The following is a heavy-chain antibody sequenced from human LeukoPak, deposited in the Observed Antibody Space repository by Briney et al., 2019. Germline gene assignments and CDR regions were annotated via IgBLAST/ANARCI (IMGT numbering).Heavy chain of an antibody. V-gene: IGHV3-48*01. CDR1: GFIFASYG. Sequence: GGSLRLSCSASGFIFASYGMNWVRQAPGSGLRWVAYISAGSSNTFYADSVKGRFTISRDDADNFLHLQMNSLSAEDTAVYYCARSAVQANTPFYFDFWGQGALVTVSS. D-gene: IGHD1-26*01. CDR2: ISAGSSNT. CDR3: ARSAVQANTPFYFDF. J-gene: IGHJ4*02.